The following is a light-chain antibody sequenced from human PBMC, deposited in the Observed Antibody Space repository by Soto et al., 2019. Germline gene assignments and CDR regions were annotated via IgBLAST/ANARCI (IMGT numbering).Light chain of an antibody. Sequence: EIVLTQSPGTLSLSPGERATLSCRASQSVSSSYLAWYQQKPGQAPRLLIYGASSRATGIPDRFSGSGSGTDFTLTISRLEPEAFAVYYCQQYGSSSLTLGGGTKVKIK. CDR2: GAS. CDR1: QSVSSSY. V-gene: IGKV3-20*01. J-gene: IGKJ4*01. CDR3: QQYGSSSLT.